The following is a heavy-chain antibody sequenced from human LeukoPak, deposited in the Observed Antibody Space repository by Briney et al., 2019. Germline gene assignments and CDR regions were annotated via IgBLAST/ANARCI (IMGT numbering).Heavy chain of an antibody. Sequence: PSETLSLTCTVSGGSISGNYWSWIRQPPGKGLEWVGYISYSGSTNYNPSLKSRVTISVDTSKNQFSLKLSSVTAADTAMYYCARDGRAGSLFAYWGQGTLVTVSS. CDR1: GGSISGNY. CDR3: ARDGRAGSLFAY. D-gene: IGHD6-19*01. V-gene: IGHV4-59*01. J-gene: IGHJ4*02. CDR2: ISYSGST.